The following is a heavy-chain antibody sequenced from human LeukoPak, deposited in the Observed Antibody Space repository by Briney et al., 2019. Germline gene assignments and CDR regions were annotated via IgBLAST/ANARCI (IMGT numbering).Heavy chain of an antibody. CDR3: ARDSIPMVRGAQDYYYGMDV. Sequence: GGSLRLSCAASGFTFSSYGMHWVRQAPGKGLEWVAVIWYDGSNKYYADSVKGRFTISRDNSKNTMFLQMNSLRAEDTALYYCARDSIPMVRGAQDYYYGMDVWGQGTTVTVSS. V-gene: IGHV3-33*01. CDR1: GFTFSSYG. D-gene: IGHD3-10*01. CDR2: IWYDGSNK. J-gene: IGHJ6*02.